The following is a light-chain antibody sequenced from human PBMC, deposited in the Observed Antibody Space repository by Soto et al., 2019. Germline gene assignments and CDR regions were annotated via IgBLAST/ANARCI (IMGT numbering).Light chain of an antibody. CDR2: GVS. J-gene: IGKJ1*01. CDR3: QHYGTSPLT. Sequence: EFGLTQSPGTLSLSPGERATLSCRASQSPSSSYFAWYQQKPGQAPRLLIYGVSSRATGIPDRFSGSGSGTDFTLTISRLEPEDFAVYFCQHYGTSPLTFGQGTKVKIK. CDR1: QSPSSSY. V-gene: IGKV3-20*01.